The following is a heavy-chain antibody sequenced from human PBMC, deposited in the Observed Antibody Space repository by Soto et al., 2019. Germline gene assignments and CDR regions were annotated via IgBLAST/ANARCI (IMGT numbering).Heavy chain of an antibody. CDR1: GYTLTELS. J-gene: IGHJ6*02. Sequence: GASVKVSCKVSGYTLTELSMHWVRQAPGKGLEWMGGFDPEDGETIYAQKFQGRVTMTEDTSTDTAYMELSSLRSEDTAVYYCAPKGAYYYGMDVWGQGTTVTVSS. CDR3: APKGAYYYGMDV. V-gene: IGHV1-24*01. CDR2: FDPEDGET.